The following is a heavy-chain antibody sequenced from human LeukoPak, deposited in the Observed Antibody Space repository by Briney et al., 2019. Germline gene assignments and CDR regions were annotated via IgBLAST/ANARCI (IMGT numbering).Heavy chain of an antibody. D-gene: IGHD2-2*02. J-gene: IGHJ4*02. CDR3: AKDLSATAIHGCDY. V-gene: IGHV3-23*01. CDR2: ISGSGGST. Sequence: PGGSLRLSCAASGFTFSSYAMSWVRQAPGKGLQWVSAISGSGGSTYYADSVKGRFTISRDNSKNTLYLQMNSLRAEDTAVYYCAKDLSATAIHGCDYWGQGTLVTVSS. CDR1: GFTFSSYA.